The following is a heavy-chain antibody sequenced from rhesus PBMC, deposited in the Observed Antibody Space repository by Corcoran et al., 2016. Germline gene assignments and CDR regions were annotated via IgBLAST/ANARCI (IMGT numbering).Heavy chain of an antibody. V-gene: IGHV4-143*01. CDR2: IYGGRGST. D-gene: IGHD5-24*01. J-gene: IGHJ4*01. Sequence: QVQLQESGPGVVKPSETLSLTCAVSGGSISGYYLWSWIRQPPGKGLGWIGFIYGGRGSTRYSPSLKSRVIISIATSKNQFSLKLGSVTAADTAVYYCARVDTAGTGWDYWGQGVLVTVSS. CDR1: GGSISGYYL. CDR3: ARVDTAGTGWDY.